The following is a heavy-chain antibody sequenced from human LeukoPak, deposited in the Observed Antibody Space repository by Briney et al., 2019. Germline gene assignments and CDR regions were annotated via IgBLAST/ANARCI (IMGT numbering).Heavy chain of an antibody. CDR3: AKDTIPHLYYMDV. CDR2: ISWNSGSI. V-gene: IGHV3-9*03. J-gene: IGHJ6*03. CDR1: GFTFDDYA. Sequence: GGSLRLSCAASGFTFDDYAMHWVRQAPGKGLEWVSGISWNSGSIGYADSVKGRFTISRDNAKNSLYLQMNSLRAEDMALYYCAKDTIPHLYYMDVWGKGTTVTVSS. D-gene: IGHD2-21*01.